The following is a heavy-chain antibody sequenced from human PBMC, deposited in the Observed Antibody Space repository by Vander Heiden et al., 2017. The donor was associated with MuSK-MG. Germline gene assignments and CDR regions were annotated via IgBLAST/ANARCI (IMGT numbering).Heavy chain of an antibody. J-gene: IGHJ4*02. CDR1: GFTFSSCA. V-gene: IGHV3-23*01. Sequence: EVQLLESGGGLLQPGGSLRLSCTDSGFTFSSCAMAWVRQAPGKGLEWVSSISPLGDYTYYADSVKGRFTISRDKSKNTLYLQMNSLRAEDTAVYYCAHQAVPGQRVVLSAATHCDYWGQGTRGTVSS. CDR2: ISPLGDYT. D-gene: IGHD2-15*01. CDR3: AHQAVPGQRVVLSAATHCDY.